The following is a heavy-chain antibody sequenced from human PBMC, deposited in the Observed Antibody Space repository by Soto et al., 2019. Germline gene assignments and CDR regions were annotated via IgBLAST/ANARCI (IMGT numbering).Heavy chain of an antibody. D-gene: IGHD2-2*01. CDR3: ARGRSSLTPFDY. Sequence: SMRLLCEATGVTFNDYYMRLIHQAPGKVLEWVASVSSSSSYIYYADSVKVRFTISSDNSKKTLCRPMNTLTAENTAVSYCARGRSSLTPFDYRGQGSVV. CDR2: VSSSSSYI. V-gene: IGHV3-11*06. CDR1: GVTFNDYY. J-gene: IGHJ4*02.